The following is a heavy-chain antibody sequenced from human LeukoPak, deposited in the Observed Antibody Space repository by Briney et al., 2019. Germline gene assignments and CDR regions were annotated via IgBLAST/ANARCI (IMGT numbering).Heavy chain of an antibody. Sequence: SETLSLTCTVSGGSISSSSYYWGWIRQPPGKGLEWIGSIYYSGSTYYNPSLKSRVTISVDTSKNQFSLKLSSVTAADTAVYYCARGLAAAGTRNYFDYWGQGTLVTVSS. J-gene: IGHJ4*02. CDR1: GGSISSSSYY. CDR2: IYYSGST. V-gene: IGHV4-39*07. D-gene: IGHD6-13*01. CDR3: ARGLAAAGTRNYFDY.